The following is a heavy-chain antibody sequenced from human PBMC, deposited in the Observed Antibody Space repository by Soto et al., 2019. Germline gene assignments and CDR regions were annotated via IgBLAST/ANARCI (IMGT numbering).Heavy chain of an antibody. D-gene: IGHD2-21*01. CDR1: GDSVSSNSAA. J-gene: IGHJ6*03. V-gene: IGHV6-1*01. CDR2: TYYRSKWDN. Sequence: SQTLSLTCAISGDSVSSNSAAWNWIRQSPSRGLEWLGRTYYRSKWDNDYAVSVRIRITIHPDTSKNQFSLQPNSVTPKETAVYYCARGHIVVVIDNYYYMDVWGKGTTVTVSS. CDR3: ARGHIVVVIDNYYYMDV.